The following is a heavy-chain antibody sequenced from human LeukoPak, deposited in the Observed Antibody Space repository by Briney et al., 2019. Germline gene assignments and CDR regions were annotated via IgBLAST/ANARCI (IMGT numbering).Heavy chain of an antibody. CDR2: ISAYNGKT. D-gene: IGHD3-3*01. Sequence: ASVKVSCKASGYIFRSYGISWVRQAPGQGLEWMGWISAYNGKTNYAQKFQGRVTMTEDTSTNTAYMELTSLTSDDTALYYCATRGSDFWSGFDYWGQGTQVTVSS. CDR1: GYIFRSYG. J-gene: IGHJ4*02. CDR3: ATRGSDFWSGFDY. V-gene: IGHV1-18*01.